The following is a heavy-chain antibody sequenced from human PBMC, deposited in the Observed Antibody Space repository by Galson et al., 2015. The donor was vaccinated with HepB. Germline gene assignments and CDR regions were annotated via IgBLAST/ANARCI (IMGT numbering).Heavy chain of an antibody. V-gene: IGHV1-69*02. J-gene: IGHJ4*02. D-gene: IGHD6-13*01. CDR2: IIPILGIA. CDR3: ARAPAAAGFSDFDY. Sequence: SVKVSCKASGGTFSSYTISWVRQAPGQGLEWMGRIIPILGIANYAQKFQGRVTITADKSTSTAYMELSSLRSEDTAVYYCARAPAAAGFSDFDYWGQGTLVTVSS. CDR1: GGTFSSYT.